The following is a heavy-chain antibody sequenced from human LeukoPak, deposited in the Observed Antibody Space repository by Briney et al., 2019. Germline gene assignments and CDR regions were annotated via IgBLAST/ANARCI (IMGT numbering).Heavy chain of an antibody. D-gene: IGHD6-13*01. Sequence: GGSLRLSCAASGFTFSSYWMSWVRQAPGNGLEWVANIKQDGSEKYYVDSVKGRFTISRDNAKNSLYLQMNSLRAEDTAVYYCARWESPAAGTNFDYWGQGTLVTVSS. V-gene: IGHV3-7*01. CDR3: ARWESPAAGTNFDY. J-gene: IGHJ4*02. CDR1: GFTFSSYW. CDR2: IKQDGSEK.